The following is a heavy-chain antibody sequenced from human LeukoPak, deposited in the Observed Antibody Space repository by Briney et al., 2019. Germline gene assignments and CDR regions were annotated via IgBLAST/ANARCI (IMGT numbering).Heavy chain of an antibody. V-gene: IGHV5-51*01. CDR2: IYPGDSDT. J-gene: IGHJ4*02. D-gene: IGHD2-2*01. CDR1: GYSFTSYW. Sequence: GGALQISFQGAGYSFTSYWIGWVRQMPGKGLEWMGIIYPGDSDTRYSPSFQGQVTISADKSISTAYLQWSSLKASDTAMYYCARLEVVPAAVDYWGQGTLVTVSS. CDR3: ARLEVVPAAVDY.